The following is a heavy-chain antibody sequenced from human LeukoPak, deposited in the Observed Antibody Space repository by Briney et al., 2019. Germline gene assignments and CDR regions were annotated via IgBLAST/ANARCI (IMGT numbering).Heavy chain of an antibody. Sequence: GGSLRLSCAASGFTFSDYYMSWIRQAPGKGLECVSYVSSSGNTIYYADSVKGRFTISRDNAKNSLYLQMNSLRAEDTAVYYCARPAPEGFYYYYMDVWGKGTTVTVSS. CDR1: GFTFSDYY. V-gene: IGHV3-11*04. CDR2: VSSSGNTI. CDR3: ARPAPEGFYYYYMDV. D-gene: IGHD2-2*01. J-gene: IGHJ6*03.